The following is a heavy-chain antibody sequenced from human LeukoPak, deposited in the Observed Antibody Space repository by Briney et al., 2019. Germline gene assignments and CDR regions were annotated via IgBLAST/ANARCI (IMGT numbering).Heavy chain of an antibody. D-gene: IGHD6-13*01. Sequence: ASVKVSCKASGGTFSSYAISWVRQAPGQGLEWMGGIIPIFGTANYAQKFQGRVTITADESTSTAYMELSRLRSEDTAVYYCARDRENWVYDYWGQGTLVTVSS. CDR2: IIPIFGTA. J-gene: IGHJ4*02. CDR3: ARDRENWVYDY. CDR1: GGTFSSYA. V-gene: IGHV1-69*01.